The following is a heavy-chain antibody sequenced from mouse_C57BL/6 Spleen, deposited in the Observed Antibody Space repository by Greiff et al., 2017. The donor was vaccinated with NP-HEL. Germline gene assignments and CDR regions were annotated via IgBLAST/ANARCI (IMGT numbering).Heavy chain of an antibody. CDR2: IDPSDSYT. J-gene: IGHJ2*01. CDR3: ARRVTTGDFDY. V-gene: IGHV1-50*01. Sequence: QVQLQQPGAELVKPGASVKLSCKASGYTFTSYWMQWVKQRPGQGLEWIGEIDPSDSYTNYNQKFKGKATLTVDTSSSTAYMQLSSLTSEDSAVYYCARRVTTGDFDYWGQGTTLTVSS. CDR1: GYTFTSYW. D-gene: IGHD2-3*01.